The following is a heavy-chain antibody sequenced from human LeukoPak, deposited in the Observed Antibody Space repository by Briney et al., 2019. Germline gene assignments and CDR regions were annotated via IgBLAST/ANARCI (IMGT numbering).Heavy chain of an antibody. Sequence: KPSETLSLTCTVSGGSISSSSYYWGRIHQPPGKGLEWIGSIYYSGSTYYNPSLKSRVTISVDTSKNQFSLKLSSVTAADTAVYYCARQPPYGSGNERWGQGTLVTVSS. CDR3: ARQPPYGSGNER. CDR2: IYYSGST. J-gene: IGHJ4*02. D-gene: IGHD3-10*01. CDR1: GGSISSSSYY. V-gene: IGHV4-39*01.